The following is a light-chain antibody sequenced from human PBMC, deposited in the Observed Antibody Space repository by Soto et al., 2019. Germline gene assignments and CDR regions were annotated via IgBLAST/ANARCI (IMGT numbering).Light chain of an antibody. CDR3: QQRSNWPSLT. Sequence: VLKKSPGTLSLYPGGRATRSCRASQSVSSSYLAWYQQKPGQAPRLLIYGASTRATGVPARFSGSGSETDFTLTISSLEPEDSAVYYCQQRSNWPSLTFGGGTKVDI. CDR1: QSVSSSY. V-gene: IGKV3D-20*02. CDR2: GAS. J-gene: IGKJ4*01.